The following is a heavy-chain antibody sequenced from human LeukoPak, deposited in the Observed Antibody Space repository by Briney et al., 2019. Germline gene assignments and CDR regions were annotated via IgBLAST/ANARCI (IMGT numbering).Heavy chain of an antibody. J-gene: IGHJ4*02. CDR2: ISSDGGTT. D-gene: IGHD1/OR15-1a*01. V-gene: IGHV3-64D*09. CDR1: GFTFSIYA. Sequence: PGGSLRLSCSASGFTFSIYAIHWVRQAPGKGLEYVSTISSDGGTTYYADSLKGRFTISRDNSKNTLYLQMSSLRPEDTAVYYLVKAFHGCNRNTCRLFDYWGQGTLVTVSS. CDR3: VKAFHGCNRNTCRLFDY.